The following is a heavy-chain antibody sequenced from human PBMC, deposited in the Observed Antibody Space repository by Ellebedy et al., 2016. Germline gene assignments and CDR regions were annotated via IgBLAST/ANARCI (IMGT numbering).Heavy chain of an antibody. J-gene: IGHJ4*02. CDR2: ISGSGGST. CDR1: GFTFSSYA. D-gene: IGHD4-23*01. CDR3: AKDTVGTTPYYFDY. Sequence: GGSLRLXXAASGFTFSSYAMSWVRQAPGKGLEWVSAISGSGGSTYYADSVKGRFTISRDNSKNTLYLQMNSLRAEDTAVYYCAKDTVGTTPYYFDYWGQGTLVTVSS. V-gene: IGHV3-23*01.